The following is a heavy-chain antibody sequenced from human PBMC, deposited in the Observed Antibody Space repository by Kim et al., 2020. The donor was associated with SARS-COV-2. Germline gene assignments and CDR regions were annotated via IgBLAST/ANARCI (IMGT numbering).Heavy chain of an antibody. V-gene: IGHV1-18*01. CDR2: IGAHNGIR. CDR1: GDTFTDNG. J-gene: IGHJ4*02. Sequence: ASVKVSCKVSGDTFTDNGFSWVRQAPGQGLEWMGWIGAHNGIRNYAQKFQGRVTLTIDTSTDTAYMEVTRLSSDDTAVYFCARDKGHWEDKGMVHTFDYWGQGTLITVSS. D-gene: IGHD1-26*01. CDR3: ARDKGHWEDKGMVHTFDY.